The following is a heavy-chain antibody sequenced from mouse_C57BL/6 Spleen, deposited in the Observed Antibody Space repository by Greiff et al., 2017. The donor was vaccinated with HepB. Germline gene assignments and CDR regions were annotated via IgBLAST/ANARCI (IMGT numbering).Heavy chain of an antibody. CDR3: ARMTHYYVSSPYYFDY. V-gene: IGHV1-67*01. Sequence: QVQLKQSGPELVRPGVSVKISCKGSGYTFTDYAMHWVKQSHAKSLEWIGVISTYYGDASYNQKFKDKATMTVDKSSSTAYMELARLTYEDSAVYYCARMTHYYVSSPYYFDYWGQGTTLTVSS. CDR2: ISTYYGDA. CDR1: GYTFTDYA. D-gene: IGHD1-1*01. J-gene: IGHJ2*01.